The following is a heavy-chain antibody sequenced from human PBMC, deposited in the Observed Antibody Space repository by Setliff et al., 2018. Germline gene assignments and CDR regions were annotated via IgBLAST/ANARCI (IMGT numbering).Heavy chain of an antibody. CDR1: GFTFSSYG. J-gene: IGHJ6*03. V-gene: IGHV3-30*02. CDR3: AKVARGFWSGYYTYYYYYMDV. Sequence: PGGSLRLSCAASGFTFSSYGIHWVRQAPGKGLEWVAFIRYDGSNKYYADSVKGRFTISRDNSKNTLYLQMNSLRAEDTAVYYCAKVARGFWSGYYTYYYYYMDVWGKGTTVTVSS. D-gene: IGHD3-3*01. CDR2: IRYDGSNK.